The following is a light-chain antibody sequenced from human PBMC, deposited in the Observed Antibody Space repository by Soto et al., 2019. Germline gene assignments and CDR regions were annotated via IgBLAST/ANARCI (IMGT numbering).Light chain of an antibody. CDR1: SSDVGIYNY. CDR2: EVT. J-gene: IGLJ1*01. CDR3: SSYTTSSTRV. Sequence: QSVLTQPASVSGSPGQSIAISCTGSSSDVGIYNYVSWYQQHPGKVPKLIIYEVTNRPSGVSNRFPGSKSGNTASLTISGLQAEDEADYYCSSYTTSSTRVFGTGTKVTV. V-gene: IGLV2-14*01.